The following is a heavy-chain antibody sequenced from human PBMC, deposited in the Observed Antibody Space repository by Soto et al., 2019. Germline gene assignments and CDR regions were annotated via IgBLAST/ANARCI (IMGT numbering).Heavy chain of an antibody. Sequence: LXLSCAASGFTFSSYVMHWVRQAPGKGLEWVAVIWYDGSNKYYAGSVKGRFTISRDNSKNTLYLQMNSLRAEDTAVYYCARFQQLVNFDSWGQGTLVTVSS. CDR2: IWYDGSNK. J-gene: IGHJ4*02. CDR1: GFTFSSYV. CDR3: ARFQQLVNFDS. V-gene: IGHV3-33*01. D-gene: IGHD6-13*01.